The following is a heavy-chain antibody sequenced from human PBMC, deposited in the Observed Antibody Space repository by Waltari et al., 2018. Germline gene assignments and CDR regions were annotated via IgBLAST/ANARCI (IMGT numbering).Heavy chain of an antibody. CDR2: IYYTGGP. D-gene: IGHD1-1*01. Sequence: QVQLQESGPGLVKPSETLSLTCTVSGGSISSSTYYWGWIRQPPGKGLAWIGNIYYTGGPDSTPPHRGLFTCSVDTPKTQFSLKLTSVTAADTSLYYCASWALVDNVHPFDYWGQGTLVTVSS. V-gene: IGHV4-39*01. J-gene: IGHJ4*02. CDR3: ASWALVDNVHPFDY. CDR1: GGSISSSTYY.